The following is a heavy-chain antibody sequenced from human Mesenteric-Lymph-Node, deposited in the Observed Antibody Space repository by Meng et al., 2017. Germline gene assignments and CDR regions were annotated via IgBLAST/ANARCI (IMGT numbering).Heavy chain of an antibody. D-gene: IGHD2-2*01. CDR3: ARRGVPAAKLRFLDY. CDR1: GFTFSSYW. J-gene: IGHJ4*02. Sequence: GGSLRLSCAASGFTFSSYWMSWVRQAPGKGLEWVANIKQDGSEKYYVDSVKGRFTISKDNAKNSLYLQMNSLRAEDTAVYYCARRGVPAAKLRFLDYWGQGTLVTVSS. V-gene: IGHV3-7*01. CDR2: IKQDGSEK.